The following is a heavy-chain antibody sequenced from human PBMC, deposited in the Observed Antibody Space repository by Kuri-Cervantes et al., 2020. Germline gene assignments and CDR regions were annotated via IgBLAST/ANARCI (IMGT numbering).Heavy chain of an antibody. CDR3: AGWYDFGNYYFMAV. V-gene: IGHV4-59*01. Sequence: SETLSLTCSVSGGSINHYYWGWIRQPPGKGLQWIGYFFYSGDTKYNHSLKDRVSISADKSKNQFSLKIRSVTAADTAVYYCAGWYDFGNYYFMAVWGNGTTVTVSS. D-gene: IGHD3-3*01. CDR1: GGSINHYY. CDR2: FFYSGDT. J-gene: IGHJ6*03.